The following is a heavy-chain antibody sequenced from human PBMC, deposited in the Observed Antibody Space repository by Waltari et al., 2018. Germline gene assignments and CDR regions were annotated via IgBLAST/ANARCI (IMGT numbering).Heavy chain of an antibody. Sequence: QVQLVQSGAEVKKPGSSVKVSCKASGGTFSSYVISWVRQAPGQGLEWMGGIIPIFGTANYAQKFQGRVTITADESTSTAYMELSSLRSEDTAVYYCASGTIFGTVYYYYYYMDVWGKGTTVTVSS. CDR2: IIPIFGTA. J-gene: IGHJ6*03. CDR1: GGTFSSYV. V-gene: IGHV1-69*01. D-gene: IGHD3-3*01. CDR3: ASGTIFGTVYYYYYYMDV.